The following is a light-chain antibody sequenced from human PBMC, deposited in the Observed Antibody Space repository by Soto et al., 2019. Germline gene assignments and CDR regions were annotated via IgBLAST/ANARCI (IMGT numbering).Light chain of an antibody. Sequence: SAQARRASVSRAQGQRDTITSTGSSSNIGSGYDVHWYQQLPGTAPKLLIYGNSNRPSGVPDRFSGSKSGTSASLAITGLQAEDETDYYCQSCDSSLSYVFGTGTKVTVL. V-gene: IGLV1-40*01. J-gene: IGLJ1*01. CDR3: QSCDSSLSYV. CDR1: SSNIGSGYD. CDR2: GNS.